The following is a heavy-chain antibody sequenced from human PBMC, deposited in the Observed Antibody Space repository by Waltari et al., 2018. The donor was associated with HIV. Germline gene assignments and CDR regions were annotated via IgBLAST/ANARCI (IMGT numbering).Heavy chain of an antibody. Sequence: QLQLQESGPALVKPSETLSLTCTVSTGYITQSYYWGWVRQLPGTGLEWIGSIYSNGVSHYAPSLKSRVALSVDMSKNQFSLTLTAVTAADTSRYFCVALRTVTGTIDKWGQGTLVTVS. J-gene: IGHJ4*02. CDR2: IYSNGVS. CDR1: TGYITQSYY. V-gene: IGHV4-39*01. D-gene: IGHD6-19*01. CDR3: VALRTVTGTIDK.